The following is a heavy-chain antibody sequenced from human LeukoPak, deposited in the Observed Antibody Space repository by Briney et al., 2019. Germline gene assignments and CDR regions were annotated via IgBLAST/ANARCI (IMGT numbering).Heavy chain of an antibody. V-gene: IGHV4-30-4*01. CDR1: GGSISSGDYY. J-gene: IGHJ3*02. Sequence: PSQTLSLTCTVSGGSISSGDYYWSWIRQPPGTGLEWIGYIYYSGSTYYNPSLKSRVTISVDTSKNQFSLKLSSVTAADTAVYYCARVQYCTNGVCYQGDAFDIWGQGTMVTVSS. CDR2: IYYSGST. D-gene: IGHD2-8*01. CDR3: ARVQYCTNGVCYQGDAFDI.